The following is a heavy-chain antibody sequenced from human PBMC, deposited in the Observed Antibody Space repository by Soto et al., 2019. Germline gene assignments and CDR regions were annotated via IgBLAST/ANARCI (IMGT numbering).Heavy chain of an antibody. CDR1: GFPFSSYA. J-gene: IGHJ1*01. D-gene: IGHD2-15*01. CDR2: ISGSGGST. V-gene: IGHV3-23*01. Sequence: GGSLRLSCAASGFPFSSYAMSWVRQAPGKGLEWVSAISGSGGSTYYADSVKGRFTISRDNSKNTLYLQMNSLRAEDTAVYYCAKDQCSGGSCYSLEYFQHWGQGTLVTVSS. CDR3: AKDQCSGGSCYSLEYFQH.